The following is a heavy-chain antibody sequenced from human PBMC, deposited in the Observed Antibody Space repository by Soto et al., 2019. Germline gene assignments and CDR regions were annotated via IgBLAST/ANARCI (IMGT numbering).Heavy chain of an antibody. CDR2: IYYSGST. V-gene: IGHV4-39*01. CDR3: ARQARDGYNPGHFQH. J-gene: IGHJ1*01. CDR1: GGSISSSSYY. D-gene: IGHD5-12*01. Sequence: QLQLQESGPGLVKPSETLSLTCTVSGGSISSSSYYWGWIRQPPGKGLEWIGSIYYSGSTYYNPSLKSRVTISVDTSKNQFSLTLSSVTAADTAVYYCARQARDGYNPGHFQHWGQGTLVTVSS.